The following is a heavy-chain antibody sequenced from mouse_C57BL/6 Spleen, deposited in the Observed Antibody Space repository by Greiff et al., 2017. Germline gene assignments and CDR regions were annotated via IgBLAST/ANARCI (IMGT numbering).Heavy chain of an antibody. CDR1: GYAFSSYW. Sequence: VQLQQSGAELVKPGASVKISCKASGYAFSSYWMNWVKQRPGKGLEWIGQIYPGDGDPNYNGKFKGKATLTADKSSSTAYMQLSSLTSEDSAVYFCARNDGYYDAMDYWGQGTSVTVSS. V-gene: IGHV1-80*01. CDR2: IYPGDGDP. J-gene: IGHJ4*01. D-gene: IGHD2-3*01. CDR3: ARNDGYYDAMDY.